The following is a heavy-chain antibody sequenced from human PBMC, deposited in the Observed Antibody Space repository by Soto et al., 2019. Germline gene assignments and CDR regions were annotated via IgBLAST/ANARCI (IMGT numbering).Heavy chain of an antibody. CDR1: GVSFNSYD. D-gene: IGHD2-15*01. CDR3: ARISLHCSGADCHS. J-gene: IGHJ5*01. V-gene: IGHV3-30*03. CDR2: ISYDGSNT. Sequence: GGSLRLSCAASGVSFNSYDMHWVRQAPGKGPEWVAIISYDGSNTYYSDSVRGRFTISRDNSKDTLYLQMHSLRSEDTAIYYCARISLHCSGADCHSWVHGT.